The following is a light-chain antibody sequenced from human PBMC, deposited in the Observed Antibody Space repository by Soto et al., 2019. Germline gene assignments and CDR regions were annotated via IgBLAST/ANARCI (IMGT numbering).Light chain of an antibody. CDR2: DAS. J-gene: IGKJ4*01. CDR1: QSISSW. V-gene: IGKV1-5*01. CDR3: QQYNSYSPALT. Sequence: TQSPGTLSLSPGERATLSCRASQSISSWLAWYQQKPGKAPKLLIYDASSLESGVPSRFSGSGSGTEFTLTISSLQPDDFATYYCQQYNSYSPALTFGGGTKVEIK.